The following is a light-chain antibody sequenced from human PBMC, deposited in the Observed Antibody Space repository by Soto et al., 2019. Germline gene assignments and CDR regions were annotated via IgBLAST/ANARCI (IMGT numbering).Light chain of an antibody. Sequence: QSALTQPASVSGSPGQSITISCTGTSSDVGGYNSVSWFQQHPGKAPKLMIYEVRSRPSGVSNRFSGSKSGNTASLTISGLQAEDEADYYCPSYTSSSTLVFGTGTKVTVL. CDR2: EVR. V-gene: IGLV2-14*01. CDR3: PSYTSSSTLV. CDR1: SSDVGGYNS. J-gene: IGLJ1*01.